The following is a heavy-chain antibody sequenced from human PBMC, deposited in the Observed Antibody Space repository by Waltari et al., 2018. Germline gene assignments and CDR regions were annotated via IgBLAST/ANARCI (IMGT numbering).Heavy chain of an antibody. V-gene: IGHV4-59*01. D-gene: IGHD3-10*01. CDR2: IYYSGST. CDR1: GGSISSYY. J-gene: IGHJ2*01. CDR3: ARDRPVWWFGEFVRYFDL. Sequence: QVQLQESGPGLVKPSETLSLTCTVSGGSISSYYWSWIRQPPGKGLEWIGYIYYSGSTNYNPSLKGRVTISVDTSKNQFSLKLSSVTAADTAVYYCARDRPVWWFGEFVRYFDLWGRGTLVTVSS.